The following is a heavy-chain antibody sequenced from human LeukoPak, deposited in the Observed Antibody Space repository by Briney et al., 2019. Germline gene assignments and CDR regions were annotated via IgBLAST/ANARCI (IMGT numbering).Heavy chain of an antibody. J-gene: IGHJ4*02. CDR3: ARGDTMVRGVIPFEY. CDR2: INHSGST. V-gene: IGHV4-34*01. D-gene: IGHD3-10*01. CDR1: GGSFSGYY. Sequence: SETLSLTCAVYGGSFSGYYWSWIRQPPGKGLEWIGEINHSGSTNNNPSLKSRVTISVDTSKNQFSLKLSSVTAADTAVYYCARGDTMVRGVIPFEYWGQGTLVTVSS.